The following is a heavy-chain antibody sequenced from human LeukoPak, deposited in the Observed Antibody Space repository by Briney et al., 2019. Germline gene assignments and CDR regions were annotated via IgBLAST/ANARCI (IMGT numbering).Heavy chain of an antibody. CDR2: IYPSRGAT. Sequence: ASLKVSCKASGYTFTDYYMHSVRQAPGQGLEWMGWIYPSRGATNYAQNFQGRVTITKDTSITTAYIGLRRLRSDDTAVYFCARGRSDYFLDSWGQDTLVTVSS. V-gene: IGHV1-2*02. CDR3: ARGRSDYFLDS. D-gene: IGHD3-22*01. J-gene: IGHJ4*02. CDR1: GYTFTDYY.